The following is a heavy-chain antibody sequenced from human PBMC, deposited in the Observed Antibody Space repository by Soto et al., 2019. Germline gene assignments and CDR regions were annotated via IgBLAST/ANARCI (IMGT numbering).Heavy chain of an antibody. D-gene: IGHD1-26*01. J-gene: IGHJ5*02. V-gene: IGHV1-18*01. CDR1: GYTFTSYG. CDR3: ARGLNEWELLSWFDP. CDR2: ISAYNGNT. Sequence: GASVKVSCKASGYTFTSYGISWVRQAPGQGPEWMGWISAYNGNTNYAQKLQGRVTMTTDTSTSTAYMELRSLRSDDTAVYYCARGLNEWELLSWFDPWGQGTLVTVSS.